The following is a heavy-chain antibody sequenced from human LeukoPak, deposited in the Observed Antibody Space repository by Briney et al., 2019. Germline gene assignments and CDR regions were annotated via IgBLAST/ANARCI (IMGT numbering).Heavy chain of an antibody. CDR1: GFTFSSFD. CDR3: ARRLPDSGSYSPDY. V-gene: IGHV3-30*02. D-gene: IGHD3-10*01. Sequence: GGSLRLSCAPSGFTFSSFDMHWVRQPPDKGLEWVAFIKFDGSQKYYADSVRGRFTVSRYNSRNMLYLQLDSLRDDDTAVYFCARRLPDSGSYSPDYWGQGTLVTVSS. J-gene: IGHJ4*02. CDR2: IKFDGSQK.